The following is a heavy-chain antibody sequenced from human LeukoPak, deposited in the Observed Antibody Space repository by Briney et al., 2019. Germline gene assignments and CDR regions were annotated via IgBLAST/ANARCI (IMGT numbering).Heavy chain of an antibody. Sequence: SETLSLTCTVSGGSISSGGYYWRWIHQHPGKGLEWIGYIYYSGSTYYNPSLKSRVTISVDTSKNQFSLKLSSVTAADTAVYYCARGHYYDSGDAFDIWGQGTMVTVYS. CDR2: IYYSGST. CDR1: GGSISSGGYY. V-gene: IGHV4-31*03. J-gene: IGHJ3*02. D-gene: IGHD3-22*01. CDR3: ARGHYYDSGDAFDI.